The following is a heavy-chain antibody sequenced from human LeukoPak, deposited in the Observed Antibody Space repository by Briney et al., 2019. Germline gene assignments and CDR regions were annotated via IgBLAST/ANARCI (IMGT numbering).Heavy chain of an antibody. CDR1: RFTFNTYA. CDR2: ISSNGDIT. D-gene: IGHD2-15*01. Sequence: GGSLRLSCVASRFTFNTYAVNWVRQAPGKGLEWVSAISSNGDITYYADSVRGRFTISRGNSKNTVFLQMNSLRADDTAVYYCATVKRDCSGGTCYSYDYWGQGTLVTVSS. CDR3: ATVKRDCSGGTCYSYDY. V-gene: IGHV3-23*01. J-gene: IGHJ4*02.